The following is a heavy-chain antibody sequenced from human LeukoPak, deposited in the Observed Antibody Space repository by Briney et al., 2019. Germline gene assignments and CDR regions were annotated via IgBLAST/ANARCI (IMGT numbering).Heavy chain of an antibody. CDR1: GGSSSGYY. Sequence: SETLSLTCAVYGGSSSGYYWSWIRQPPGKGLEWIGEINHSGSTNYNPSLKSRVTISVDTSKNQFSLKLSSVTAADTAVYYCARGRGGYYDSSGYLPFDYWGQGTLVTVSS. CDR3: ARGRGGYYDSSGYLPFDY. V-gene: IGHV4-34*01. D-gene: IGHD3-22*01. CDR2: INHSGST. J-gene: IGHJ4*02.